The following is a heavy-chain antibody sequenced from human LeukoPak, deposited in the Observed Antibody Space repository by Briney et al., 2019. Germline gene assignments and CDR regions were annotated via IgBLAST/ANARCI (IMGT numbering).Heavy chain of an antibody. CDR3: ARAPEYGLYYFDY. V-gene: IGHV4-34*01. CDR1: GGSFSGYY. CDR2: INHSGST. J-gene: IGHJ4*02. Sequence: MTSETLSLTCAVYGGSFSGYYWSWIRQPPGKGLEWIGEINHSGSTNYNPSLKSRVSISVDTSKNQFSLKLTSVTAADTAVYYCARAPEYGLYYFDYWGQGTLVTVSS. D-gene: IGHD1-14*01.